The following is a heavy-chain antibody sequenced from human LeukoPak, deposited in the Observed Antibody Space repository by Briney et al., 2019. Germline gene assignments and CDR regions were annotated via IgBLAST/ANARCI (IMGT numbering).Heavy chain of an antibody. CDR3: ARESSGWSQSDPFDY. CDR1: GFTFSSST. V-gene: IGHV3-7*01. J-gene: IGHJ4*02. CDR2: IKQDGSEK. Sequence: GGSLRLSCAASGFTFSSSTMNWVRQAPGKGLEWVANIKQDGSEKYYVDSVKGRFTISRDNAKNSLYLQMNSLRAEDTAVYYCARESSGWSQSDPFDYWGQGTLVTVSS. D-gene: IGHD6-19*01.